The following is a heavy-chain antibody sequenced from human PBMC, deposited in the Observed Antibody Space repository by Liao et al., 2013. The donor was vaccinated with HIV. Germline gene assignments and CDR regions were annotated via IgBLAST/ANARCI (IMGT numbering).Heavy chain of an antibody. Sequence: QVQLQESGPGLVKPSETLSLTCTVSGGSIIRSTYYWGWIRQPPGKGLEWIGSVYYSGGTSYNPSLKSRVTISVVTSKNQFSLKLTSVTAADTAVYYCARDRPTGDEGFDIWGQGTMVSVSS. CDR2: VYYSGGT. D-gene: IGHD7-27*01. CDR1: GGSIIRSTYY. V-gene: IGHV4-39*07. CDR3: ARDRPTGDEGFDI. J-gene: IGHJ3*02.